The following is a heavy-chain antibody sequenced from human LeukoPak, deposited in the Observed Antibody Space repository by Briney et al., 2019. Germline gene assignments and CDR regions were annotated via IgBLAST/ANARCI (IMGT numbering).Heavy chain of an antibody. CDR2: IHSGGNT. CDR3: ARGDIVVVPTAVGSWDY. J-gene: IGHJ4*02. D-gene: IGHD2-2*01. V-gene: IGHV3-53*01. Sequence: PGGSLRLSCAASGFTVSSNYMSWVRQAPGKGLEWVSVIHSGGNTFYADSVEGRFTISRDNSKNTLYLQMNSLRAEDTAVYYCARGDIVVVPTAVGSWDYWGQGTLVTVSS. CDR1: GFTVSSNY.